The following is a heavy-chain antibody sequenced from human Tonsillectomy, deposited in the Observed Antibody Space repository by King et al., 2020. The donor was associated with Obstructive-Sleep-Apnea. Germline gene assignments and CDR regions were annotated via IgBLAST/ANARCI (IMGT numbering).Heavy chain of an antibody. J-gene: IGHJ4*02. CDR3: AKPSYCSTTSCLPKAYFDF. CDR2: TSYDGHNI. CDR1: GFTFSVYG. D-gene: IGHD2-2*01. V-gene: IGHV3-30*18. Sequence: VQLVESGGGVVQPGRSLRLSCGASGFTFSVYGMHWVRQAPGKWLEWVAFTSYDGHNIYYADSVRGRFTISRDNSKNTLYLQMNSLRPEDTAVYYCAKPSYCSTTSCLPKAYFDFWGQGALVTVSS.